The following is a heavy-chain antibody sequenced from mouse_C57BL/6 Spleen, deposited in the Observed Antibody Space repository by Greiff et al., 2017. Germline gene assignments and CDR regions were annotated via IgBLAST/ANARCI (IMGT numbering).Heavy chain of an antibody. Sequence: VQLQQPGAELVMPGASVKLSCKASGYTFTSYWMHWVKQRPGQGLEWIGEIVPSDSYTNYNQKFKGKSTLTVDKSSSKAYMQLSSLTSEDSAVYYCARSTTVVAPFDYWGQGTTLTVSS. V-gene: IGHV1-69*01. J-gene: IGHJ2*01. CDR1: GYTFTSYW. D-gene: IGHD1-1*01. CDR2: IVPSDSYT. CDR3: ARSTTVVAPFDY.